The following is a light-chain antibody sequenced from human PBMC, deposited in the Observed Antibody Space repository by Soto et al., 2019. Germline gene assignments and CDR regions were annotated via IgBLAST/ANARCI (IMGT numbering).Light chain of an antibody. J-gene: IGLJ2*01. V-gene: IGLV2-11*01. Sequence: QSALTQPRSVSGSPGQSVTISCTGTSSDVGGYNYVSWYQQHPDKAPKLMIYDVSQRPSGVPDRFSGSKSGYTASLTISGLQAEDEADYYCCSYAGSYTYVVFGGGTKVTVL. CDR1: SSDVGGYNY. CDR3: CSYAGSYTYVV. CDR2: DVS.